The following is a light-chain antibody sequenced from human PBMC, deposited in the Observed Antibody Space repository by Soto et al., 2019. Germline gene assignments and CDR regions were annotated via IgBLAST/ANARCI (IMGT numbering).Light chain of an antibody. Sequence: DIVMTQSPDSLAVSLGERATINCKSSQSVLYSSNNKNYFAWYQQKPGQPPKLLIYWASTRESGVPDRFSGSGSGTDFTLPISSLQAEDVAVYYCQQYYSTPYPFGQGTKLEIK. V-gene: IGKV4-1*01. CDR3: QQYYSTPYP. J-gene: IGKJ2*01. CDR1: QSVLYSSNNKNY. CDR2: WAS.